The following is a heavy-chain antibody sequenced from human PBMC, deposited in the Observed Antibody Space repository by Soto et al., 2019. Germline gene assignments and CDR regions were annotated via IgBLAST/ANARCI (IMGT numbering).Heavy chain of an antibody. CDR2: IYYSGST. Sequence: SETLSLTCTVSGGSISSSSYYWGWIRQPPGKGLEWIGSIYYSGSTYYNPSLKSRVTISVDTSKSQFSLKLSSVTAADTAVYYCARHTEYSSAPFDYWGQGTLVTVSS. J-gene: IGHJ4*02. CDR1: GGSISSSSYY. D-gene: IGHD6-19*01. V-gene: IGHV4-39*01. CDR3: ARHTEYSSAPFDY.